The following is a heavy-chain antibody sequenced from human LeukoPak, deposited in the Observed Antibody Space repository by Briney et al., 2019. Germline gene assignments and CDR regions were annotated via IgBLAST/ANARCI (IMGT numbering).Heavy chain of an antibody. V-gene: IGHV3-74*01. Sequence: GGSLRLSCAASGFTFSSHWMHWVRHDPGKGLVWVSRINSDESRTDYADSVKGRFTISRDNAKNTLYLQMSSLRAEDTAVYYCARAPGHGASYYERWGQGTLVTVSS. CDR3: ARAPGHGASYYER. CDR2: INSDESRT. CDR1: GFTFSSHW. J-gene: IGHJ4*02. D-gene: IGHD1-26*01.